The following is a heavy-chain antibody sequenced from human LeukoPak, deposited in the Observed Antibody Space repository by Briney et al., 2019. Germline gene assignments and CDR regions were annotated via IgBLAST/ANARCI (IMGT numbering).Heavy chain of an antibody. V-gene: IGHV3-23*01. Sequence: GGSLQLSCAASGFTFNNYAMSWVRQAPGKGLEWVSTVTDSGGTTYYVDSVKGRFTISRDNSKKTTYLQMNSLRAEDTAVYYCAKSAYYCTSSKCSLRAHFFDYWGQGTLVTVSS. CDR3: AKSAYYCTSSKCSLRAHFFDY. D-gene: IGHD2/OR15-2a*01. CDR1: GFTFNNYA. CDR2: VTDSGGTT. J-gene: IGHJ4*02.